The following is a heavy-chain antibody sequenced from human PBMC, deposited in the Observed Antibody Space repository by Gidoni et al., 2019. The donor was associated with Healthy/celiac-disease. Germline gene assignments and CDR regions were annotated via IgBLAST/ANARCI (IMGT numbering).Heavy chain of an antibody. CDR2: ISSSGSTI. D-gene: IGHD3-9*01. CDR3: ARGLRYFDWLPTRGYYYGMDV. CDR1: GFTFSDYY. Sequence: QVQMVESGGGLVKPGGSLRPSCAASGFTFSDYYMSWIRQAPGKGLEWVSYISSSGSTIYYADSVKGRFTISRDNAKNSLYLQMNSLRAEDTAVYYCARGLRYFDWLPTRGYYYGMDVWGQGTTVTVSS. J-gene: IGHJ6*02. V-gene: IGHV3-11*01.